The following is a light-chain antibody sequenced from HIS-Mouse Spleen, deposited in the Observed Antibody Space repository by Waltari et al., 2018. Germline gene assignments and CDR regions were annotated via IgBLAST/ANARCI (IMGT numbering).Light chain of an antibody. Sequence: QSALTQPASVSGSPGQSITISCTGTSSDVGSYNLVSSYQKHPGKAPKLMVYEGSKRPSGVSNRFSGSKSGNTASLTISGLQAEDEADYYCCSYAGSSTYWVFGGGTKLTVL. J-gene: IGLJ3*02. CDR2: EGS. CDR3: CSYAGSSTYWV. V-gene: IGLV2-23*01. CDR1: SSDVGSYNL.